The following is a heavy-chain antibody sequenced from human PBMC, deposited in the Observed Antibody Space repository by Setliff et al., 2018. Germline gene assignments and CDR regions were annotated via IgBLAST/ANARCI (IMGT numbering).Heavy chain of an antibody. D-gene: IGHD2-15*01. J-gene: IGHJ5*02. Sequence: SVKVSCKASGYSLNTYGISWVRQAPGQGLEWMGGIIPMFGTPAYAQKFQDRVTITTDESTSTAYMELDSLRSEDTAVYYCARSPAVLGIVYLDPWGQGTLVTVSS. CDR2: IIPMFGTP. CDR1: GYSLNTYG. V-gene: IGHV1-69*05. CDR3: ARSPAVLGIVYLDP.